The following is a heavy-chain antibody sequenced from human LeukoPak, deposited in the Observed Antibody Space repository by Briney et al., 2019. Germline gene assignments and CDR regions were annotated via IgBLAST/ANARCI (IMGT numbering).Heavy chain of an antibody. V-gene: IGHV3-23*01. J-gene: IGHJ4*02. CDR3: AKDPPPMTTVTTFDY. Sequence: GGSLRLSCAASGFTFSSYAMSCVRQAPGKGLEWVSAISGSGGSTYYADSVKGRFTISRDNSKNTLYLQMNSLRAEDTAVYYCAKDPPPMTTVTTFDYWGRGTLVTVSS. D-gene: IGHD4-11*01. CDR1: GFTFSSYA. CDR2: ISGSGGST.